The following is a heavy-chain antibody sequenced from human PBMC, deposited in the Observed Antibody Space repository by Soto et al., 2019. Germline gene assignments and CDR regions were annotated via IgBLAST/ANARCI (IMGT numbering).Heavy chain of an antibody. Sequence: PGGSLRLSCAASGFTVSSNYMSWVRQAPGKGLEWVSVIYSGGSTYYADSVKGRFTISRHNSKNTLYLQMNSLRAEDTAVYYCARALLWFGESGYYYYGMSVWGQGTTVTVSS. CDR2: IYSGGST. D-gene: IGHD3-10*01. J-gene: IGHJ6*02. CDR1: GFTVSSNY. CDR3: ARALLWFGESGYYYYGMSV. V-gene: IGHV3-53*04.